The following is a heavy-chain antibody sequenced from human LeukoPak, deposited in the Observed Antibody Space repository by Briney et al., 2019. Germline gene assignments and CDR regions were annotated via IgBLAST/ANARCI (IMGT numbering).Heavy chain of an antibody. J-gene: IGHJ4*02. V-gene: IGHV4-39*07. CDR2: IYYSGST. CDR1: GGSISSSSYY. Sequence: PSETLSLTCTVSGGSISSSSYYWGWIRQPPGKGLEWIGSIYYSGSTYYNPSLKSRVTMSVDTSKNQFSLKLSSVTAADTAVYYCARSRRGWSYYFDYWGQGTLVTVSS. CDR3: ARSRRGWSYYFDY. D-gene: IGHD2-15*01.